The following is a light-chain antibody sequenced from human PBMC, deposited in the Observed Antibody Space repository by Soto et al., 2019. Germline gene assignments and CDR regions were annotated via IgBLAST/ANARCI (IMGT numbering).Light chain of an antibody. CDR3: QQYSSHAT. CDR1: QDVSGY. V-gene: IGKV1-8*01. CDR2: AAS. Sequence: AIRMTQSPSSLSASTGDRVTITCRASQDVSGYVAWYQQKPGKPPRLLIYAASTLQTGVPSRFSGSGSGTDFILTITCLPSEDSATYYCQQYSSHATFGQGTRVEIE. J-gene: IGKJ1*01.